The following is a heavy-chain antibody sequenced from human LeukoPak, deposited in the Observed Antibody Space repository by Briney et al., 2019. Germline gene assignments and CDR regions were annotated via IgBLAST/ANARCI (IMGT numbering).Heavy chain of an antibody. Sequence: SETLSLTCTVSGGSISSYYWSWIRQPPGKGLGWIGYIYYSGSTNYNPSLKSRVTISVDTSKNQFSLKLSSVTAADTAVYYCASLISGSYPRTYYYYYGMDVWGQGTTVTVSS. CDR2: IYYSGST. D-gene: IGHD1-26*01. J-gene: IGHJ6*02. V-gene: IGHV4-59*08. CDR3: ASLISGSYPRTYYYYYGMDV. CDR1: GGSISSYY.